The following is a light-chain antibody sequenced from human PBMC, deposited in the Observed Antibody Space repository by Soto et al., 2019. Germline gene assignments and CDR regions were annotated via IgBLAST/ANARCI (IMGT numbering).Light chain of an antibody. CDR2: DAS. V-gene: IGKV3-11*01. Sequence: VLTQSPATLSLSPGERATLSCRASQSVSSYLAWYQQKPGQAPRLLIYDASNRATGIPARFSGSGSGTDFTLTISSLEPEDFAVYYCQQRSNWPLTFGGGTKVDIK. CDR3: QQRSNWPLT. CDR1: QSVSSY. J-gene: IGKJ4*01.